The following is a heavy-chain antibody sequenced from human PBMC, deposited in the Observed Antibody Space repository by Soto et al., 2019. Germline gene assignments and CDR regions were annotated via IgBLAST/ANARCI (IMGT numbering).Heavy chain of an antibody. CDR2: IYPGDSDT. V-gene: IGHV5-51*01. J-gene: IGHJ6*02. Sequence: GESLKISCKGSGYSFTSYWIGWVRQMPGKGLEWMGIIYPGDSDTRYSPSFQGQVTISADKSISTAYLQWSSLKASDTAVYYCASGIQLWGFGMDVWGQGTTVTVSS. D-gene: IGHD5-18*01. CDR3: ASGIQLWGFGMDV. CDR1: GYSFTSYW.